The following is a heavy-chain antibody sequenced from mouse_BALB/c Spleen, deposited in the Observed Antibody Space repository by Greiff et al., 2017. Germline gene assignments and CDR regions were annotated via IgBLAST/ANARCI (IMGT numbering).Heavy chain of an antibody. CDR1: SYTFTDYA. V-gene: IGHV1-67*01. D-gene: IGHD2-4*01. Sequence: QVQLKESGPELVRPGVSVKISCKGSSYTFTDYAMHWVKQSHAKSLEWIGVISTYYGNTNYNQKFKGKATMTVDKSSSTAYMELARLTSEDSAVYYCARSTMSTYYAMDYWGQGTSVTVSS. CDR3: ARSTMSTYYAMDY. J-gene: IGHJ4*01. CDR2: ISTYYGNT.